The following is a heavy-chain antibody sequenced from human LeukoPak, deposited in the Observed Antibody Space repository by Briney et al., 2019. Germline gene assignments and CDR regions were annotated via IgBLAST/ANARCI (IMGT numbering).Heavy chain of an antibody. J-gene: IGHJ5*02. D-gene: IGHD6-13*01. V-gene: IGHV3-48*03. CDR1: GFTFSSYE. Sequence: PGGSLRLSCAASGFTFSSYEMNWVRQAPGKGLEWASCISSSYSTIYYADSVKGRFTISRDNAKNSLYLQMDSLRAEDTAVYYCARDRAAADPWGQGTLVTVSS. CDR2: ISSSYSTI. CDR3: ARDRAAADP.